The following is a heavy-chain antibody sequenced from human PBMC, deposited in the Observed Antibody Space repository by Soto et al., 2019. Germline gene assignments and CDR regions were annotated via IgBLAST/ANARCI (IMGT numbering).Heavy chain of an antibody. CDR2: ISGSEDRT. Sequence: LQSGGGVVQPGESLRLSCAASGFSLRDHALSWMRQAAGGGLEWVSGISGSEDRTNYADFVRGRFIISKDRAKNTLYLDMSGLRVDDTAVYFCGRTYTGGWGQGTLVTVSS. CDR1: GFSLRDHA. D-gene: IGHD3-10*01. CDR3: GRTYTGG. V-gene: IGHV3-23*01. J-gene: IGHJ4*02.